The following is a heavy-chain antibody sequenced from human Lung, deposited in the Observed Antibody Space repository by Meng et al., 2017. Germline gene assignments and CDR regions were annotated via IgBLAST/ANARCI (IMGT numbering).Heavy chain of an antibody. CDR1: GASISSAVF. CDR2: ISYSGAT. V-gene: IGHV4-30-4*01. D-gene: IGHD2-2*02. J-gene: IGHJ5*02. CDR3: ARVVGDCASCYKGWFDP. Sequence: QVQLQESGPRLGRPSQSLSLTGTGSGASISSAVFWIWIRQPPGKDLEWIGYISYSGATHYNPSLKSRLTISVDTAKNQFSLSLSSVTAADTAVYYCARVVGDCASCYKGWFDPWGQGTLVTVSS.